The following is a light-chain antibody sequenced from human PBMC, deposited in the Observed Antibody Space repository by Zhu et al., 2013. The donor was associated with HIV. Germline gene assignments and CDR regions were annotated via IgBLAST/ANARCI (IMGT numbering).Light chain of an antibody. J-gene: IGKJ1*01. Sequence: ETFLTQSPVTLSLSPGERATLSCRASRTIDDTFLAWYQQRPGQPPRLLIYGTSSRATGIPDRFSGSGSGTDFTLTISRLEPEDFAVYYCQQYGSSPRTFGQGTKVEIK. V-gene: IGKV3-20*01. CDR2: GTS. CDR1: RTIDDTF. CDR3: QQYGSSPRT.